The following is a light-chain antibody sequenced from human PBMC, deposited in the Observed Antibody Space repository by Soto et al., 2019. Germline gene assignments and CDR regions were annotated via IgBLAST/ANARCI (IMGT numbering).Light chain of an antibody. CDR1: SSNIGNNY. CDR2: ANN. CDR3: AAWDDSLSGV. V-gene: IGLV1-47*02. J-gene: IGLJ2*01. Sequence: QSVLTQSPSVSAAPGQKVTISCSGSSSNIGNNYVSWYQQLPGTAPKLLIYANNRRPSGVPERFSGSKSGTSASLAISGLRSEDEADYYCAAWDDSLSGVFGGGTKLTVL.